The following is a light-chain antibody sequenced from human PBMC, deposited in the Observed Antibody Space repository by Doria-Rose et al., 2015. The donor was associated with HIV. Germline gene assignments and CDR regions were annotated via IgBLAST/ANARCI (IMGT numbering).Light chain of an antibody. Sequence: TQSPATLSVSPRERATLSCRASQGIGSDLAWYQQKPGQAPRLLIYRASIRATGIPPRFTGGGSGTEFTLTISSPQSEDFAVYFCQQYSQWPPYTFGQGTKLEVK. CDR3: QQYSQWPPYT. J-gene: IGKJ2*01. CDR1: QGIGSD. V-gene: IGKV3-15*01. CDR2: RAS.